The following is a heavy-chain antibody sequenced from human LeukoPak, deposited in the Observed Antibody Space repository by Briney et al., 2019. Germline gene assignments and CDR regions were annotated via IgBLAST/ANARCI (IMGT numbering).Heavy chain of an antibody. CDR1: GFTVSSNY. Sequence: GGSLRLSCAASGFTVSSNYMSWVRQAPGRGLEWVSVIYSGGSTYYADSVKGRFTISRDNSKNTLYLQMNSLRAEDTAVYYCAKGQKAGSSWPFDYWGQGTLVTVSS. CDR3: AKGQKAGSSWPFDY. V-gene: IGHV3-53*01. CDR2: IYSGGST. J-gene: IGHJ4*02. D-gene: IGHD6-13*01.